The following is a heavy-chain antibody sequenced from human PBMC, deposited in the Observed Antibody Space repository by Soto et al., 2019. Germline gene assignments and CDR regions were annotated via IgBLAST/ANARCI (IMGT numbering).Heavy chain of an antibody. V-gene: IGHV4-39*01. D-gene: IGHD4-17*01. Sequence: SLTCTVSGGSISSSSYYWGWIRQPPGKGLEWIGSIYYSGSTYYNPSLKSRVTISVDTSKNQFSLKLSSVTAADTAVYYCAKLTVADYGVDVWGQGTTVTVSS. CDR3: AKLTVADYGVDV. CDR1: GGSISSSSYY. J-gene: IGHJ6*02. CDR2: IYYSGST.